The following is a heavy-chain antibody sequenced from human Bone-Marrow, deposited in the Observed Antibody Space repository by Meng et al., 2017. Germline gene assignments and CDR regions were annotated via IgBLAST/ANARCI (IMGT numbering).Heavy chain of an antibody. V-gene: IGHV4-59*01. D-gene: IGHD3-3*01. Sequence: QVQLQESGPGLVKPSETLSLTCTVSGGSISSYYWSWIRQPPGKGLEWIGYIYYSGSTNYNPSLKSRVTISVDTSKNQFSLKLSSVTAADTAVYYCARVTMREVIPGVRVELIDYWGQGTLVTVS. CDR1: GGSISSYY. J-gene: IGHJ4*02. CDR2: IYYSGST. CDR3: ARVTMREVIPGVRVELIDY.